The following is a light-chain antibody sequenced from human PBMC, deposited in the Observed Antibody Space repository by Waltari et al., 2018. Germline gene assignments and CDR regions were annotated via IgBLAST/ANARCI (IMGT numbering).Light chain of an antibody. CDR1: SSHVGGHT. CDR2: YRN. CDR3: AVWDARLNGPV. Sequence: QSVLTQPPPASGPPGKRVNISCSGPSSHVGGHTVHLYQQVPGTAPKLLINYRNQRASGVPDRFSGSKSGTSASLAISGLQSEDEADYFCAVWDARLNGPVFGGGTKVTVL. J-gene: IGLJ2*01. V-gene: IGLV1-44*01.